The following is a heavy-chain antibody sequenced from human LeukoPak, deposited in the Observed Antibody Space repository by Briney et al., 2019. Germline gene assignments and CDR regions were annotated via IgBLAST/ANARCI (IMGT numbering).Heavy chain of an antibody. D-gene: IGHD3-22*01. J-gene: IGHJ4*02. CDR1: GGSIISYY. Sequence: SETLSLTCSVSGGSIISYYWSWIRQPPGKGLEWIGYIYYTGSTNSNPSLKSRVTISVDTSKNQFSLKLTSVTAADTAVYYCARGYYYDYSGPDFDYWGQGTLVTVSS. CDR2: IYYTGST. CDR3: ARGYYYDYSGPDFDY. V-gene: IGHV4-59*01.